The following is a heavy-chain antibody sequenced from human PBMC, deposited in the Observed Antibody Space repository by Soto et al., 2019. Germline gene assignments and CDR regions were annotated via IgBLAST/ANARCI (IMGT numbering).Heavy chain of an antibody. CDR3: ARDLGYCTTTSCYAFDY. J-gene: IGHJ4*02. Sequence: ASVKVSCKASGYTFTGYYMHWVRQAPGQGLEWMGWINPNSGGTNYAQKFQGWVTMTRDTSISTAYMEVSRLRSDDTAVYYCARDLGYCTTTSCYAFDYWGRGTLVTVSS. CDR1: GYTFTGYY. D-gene: IGHD2-2*01. CDR2: INPNSGGT. V-gene: IGHV1-2*04.